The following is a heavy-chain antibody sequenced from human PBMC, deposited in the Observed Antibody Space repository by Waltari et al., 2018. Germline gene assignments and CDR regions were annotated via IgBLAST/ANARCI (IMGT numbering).Heavy chain of an antibody. CDR2: ISGSGGST. J-gene: IGHJ3*02. Sequence: EVQLLESGGGLVQPGGSLRLSCAASGFPFSSYAMSWVRQAPGKGLEWVSAISGSGGSTYYADSVKGRFTISRDNSKNTLYLQMNSLRAEDTAVYYCAYKLWSSDAFDIWGQGTMVTVSS. V-gene: IGHV3-23*01. CDR3: AYKLWSSDAFDI. CDR1: GFPFSSYA. D-gene: IGHD3-3*01.